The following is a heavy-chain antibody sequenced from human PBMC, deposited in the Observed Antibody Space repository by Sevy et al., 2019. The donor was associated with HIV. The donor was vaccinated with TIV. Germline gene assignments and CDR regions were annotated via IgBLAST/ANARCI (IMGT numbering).Heavy chain of an antibody. CDR1: GDSISNNIYF. CDR2: IYYRGAT. Sequence: SETLSLTCTVSGDSISNNIYFWGWIRQPPGKRREWIGTIYYRGATYYNPSLKTRVTISVDTSKNQFSLNLSSVTAADTAVYHCARHLAGAVAEIDYWGQGTLVTVSS. V-gene: IGHV4-39*01. J-gene: IGHJ4*02. CDR3: ARHLAGAVAEIDY. D-gene: IGHD6-19*01.